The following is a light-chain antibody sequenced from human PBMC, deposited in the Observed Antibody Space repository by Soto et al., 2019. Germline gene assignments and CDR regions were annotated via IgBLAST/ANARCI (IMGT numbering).Light chain of an antibody. CDR2: EVS. CDR1: SSDVGGYNY. V-gene: IGLV2-8*01. J-gene: IGLJ1*01. Sequence: QSVLTQPPSASGSPGQSVTISCTGTSSDVGGYNYVSWYQQHPGKAPKLMIYEVSKRPSGVPDRFSGSKSGNTASLTGSGLQAEDEADYYCSSYAGSNNLGVCGTGTKVTVL. CDR3: SSYAGSNNLGV.